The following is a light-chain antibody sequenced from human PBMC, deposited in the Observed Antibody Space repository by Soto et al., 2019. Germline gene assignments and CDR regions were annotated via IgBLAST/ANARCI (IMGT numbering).Light chain of an antibody. J-gene: IGKJ2*03. CDR2: GAS. V-gene: IGKV3-20*01. CDR3: QQYGSSPGYS. CDR1: HSVSSSY. Sequence: EIVLTQSPGTLSLSPGERATLSCGASHSVSSSYLAWYQQKPGQAPRLLIYGASSRATGIPDRFSGSGSGTDFTLTISRLEPEDFAVYYCQQYGSSPGYSFGQGTKLEIK.